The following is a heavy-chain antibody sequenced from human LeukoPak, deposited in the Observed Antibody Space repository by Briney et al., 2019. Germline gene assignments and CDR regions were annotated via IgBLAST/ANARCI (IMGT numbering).Heavy chain of an antibody. V-gene: IGHV5-51*01. CDR3: ASGDPYYYYYMDV. Sequence: GESLKISSKGSGYSFTSYWIGWVRQMPGKGLEWMGIIYPGDSDTRYSPSFQGQVTISADKSISTAYLQWSSLKASDTAMYYCASGDPYYYYYMDVWGKGTTVTVSS. CDR1: GYSFTSYW. J-gene: IGHJ6*03. D-gene: IGHD3-3*01. CDR2: IYPGDSDT.